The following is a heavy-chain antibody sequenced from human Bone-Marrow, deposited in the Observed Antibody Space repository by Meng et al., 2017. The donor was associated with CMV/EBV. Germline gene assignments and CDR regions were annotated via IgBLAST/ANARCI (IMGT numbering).Heavy chain of an antibody. CDR2: IYYSGST. CDR1: GGSISSYY. Sequence: SETLSLTCTVSGGSISSYYWSWIRQPPGKGLEWIGYIYYSGSTYYNPSLKSRVTISVDTSKNQFSLKLSSVTAADTAVYYCARTCSGGSCLDYWGQGTLVTVSS. V-gene: IGHV4-59*08. CDR3: ARTCSGGSCLDY. D-gene: IGHD2-15*01. J-gene: IGHJ4*02.